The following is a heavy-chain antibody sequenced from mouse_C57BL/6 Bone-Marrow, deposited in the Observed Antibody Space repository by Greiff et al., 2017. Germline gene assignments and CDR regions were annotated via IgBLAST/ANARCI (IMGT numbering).Heavy chain of an antibody. D-gene: IGHD3-1*01. CDR3: ARSGR. CDR2: IHPNSGST. CDR1: GYTFTSYW. Sequence: QVQLQQPGAELVKPGASVKLSCKASGYTFTSYWMHWVQQRPGQGLEWIGFIHPNSGSTNYNENFKSKATLTVDKSSSTAYLQLSSRTAEDSAVNCCARSGRWGQGTTLTVSS. J-gene: IGHJ2*01. V-gene: IGHV1-64*01.